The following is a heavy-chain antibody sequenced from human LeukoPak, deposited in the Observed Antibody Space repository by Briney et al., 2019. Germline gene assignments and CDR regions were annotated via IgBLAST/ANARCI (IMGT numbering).Heavy chain of an antibody. V-gene: IGHV3-21*01. J-gene: IGHJ3*02. Sequence: ESGGSLRLSCAASGLTFSTYTINWVRQAPGKGLEWVSCTSGSSSFIYNADSVKGRFTISRDNAKNSVYLQMSRLRAEDTAMYYCAREGRGYEEPIDIWGQGTMVTVFS. CDR1: GLTFSTYT. CDR3: AREGRGYEEPIDI. D-gene: IGHD5-12*01. CDR2: TSGSSSFI.